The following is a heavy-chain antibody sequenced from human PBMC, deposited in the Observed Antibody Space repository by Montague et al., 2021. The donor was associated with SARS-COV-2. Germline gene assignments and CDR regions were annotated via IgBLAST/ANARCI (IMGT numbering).Heavy chain of an antibody. Sequence: SLRLSCAVSGFNFNAHAMHWVRQAPGQGLEWVSTISGSGGGTFYADSLQGRFTISRDNGKNSLYLQMNSLRSEDTAFYYCAKDSGDFFDNSGNYYDYWGQGTLATVSS. CDR1: GFNFNAHA. CDR2: ISGSGGGT. D-gene: IGHD3-22*01. J-gene: IGHJ4*02. CDR3: AKDSGDFFDNSGNYYDY. V-gene: IGHV3-43*02.